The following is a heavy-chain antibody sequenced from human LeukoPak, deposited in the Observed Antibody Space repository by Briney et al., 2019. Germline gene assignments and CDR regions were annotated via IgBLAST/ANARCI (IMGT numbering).Heavy chain of an antibody. Sequence: SETLSLTCAVYGGSFSDYYWRWIRQAPGKALEWIGEIDDSGSTTYNPSLKSRVTISVDTSKNQFSLKLTSVTAGDTAVFYCARVLRYYFYMDVWGNGTTVTVSS. CDR3: ARVLRYYFYMDV. J-gene: IGHJ6*03. CDR2: IDDSGST. D-gene: IGHD3-10*01. V-gene: IGHV4-34*01. CDR1: GGSFSDYY.